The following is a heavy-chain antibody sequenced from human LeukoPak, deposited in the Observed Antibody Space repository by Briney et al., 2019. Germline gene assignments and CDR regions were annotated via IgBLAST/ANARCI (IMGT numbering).Heavy chain of an antibody. CDR1: VFTFTNYA. J-gene: IGHJ4*02. CDR3: AKDRTYYSDFSAYYFSPPLQHC. V-gene: IGHV3-23*01. CDR2: IFGSTGST. D-gene: IGHD3-22*01. Sequence: GGSLRLSCVASVFTFTNYAMSWVRQAPGKGLEWVSGIFGSTGSTYYADSVKGRVTISRDNSRNTVYLQMNSLRAEDTAVYYCAKDRTYYSDFSAYYFSPPLQHCWGQGTLVTVSS.